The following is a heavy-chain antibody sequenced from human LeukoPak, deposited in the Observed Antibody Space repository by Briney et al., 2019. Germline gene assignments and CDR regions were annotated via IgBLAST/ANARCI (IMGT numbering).Heavy chain of an antibody. CDR3: ARQNTPHGNFDY. CDR2: IYYSGST. V-gene: IGHV4-39*01. D-gene: IGHD5-24*01. Sequence: PSETLSLTCTVSGGSISSSSYYWGWIRQPPGKGLEWIGSIYYSGSTYYNPSLKSRVTISVDTSKNQFSLKLSSVTAADTAVYYCARQNTPHGNFDYWGQGTLVTVSS. J-gene: IGHJ4*02. CDR1: GGSISSSSYY.